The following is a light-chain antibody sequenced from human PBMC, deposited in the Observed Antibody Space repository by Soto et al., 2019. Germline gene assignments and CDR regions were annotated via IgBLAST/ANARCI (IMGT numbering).Light chain of an antibody. J-gene: IGKJ1*01. CDR2: GAS. CDR3: HQYGSSPST. Sequence: DILLTQSPATLSVSPGERATLSCRASQSVSSNLAWFQQKPGQAPRLLIYGASSRATGIPDRFSGSGSGTDFTLTISRLEPEDFAVYYCHQYGSSPSTFGQGTKVDI. CDR1: QSVSSN. V-gene: IGKV3-20*01.